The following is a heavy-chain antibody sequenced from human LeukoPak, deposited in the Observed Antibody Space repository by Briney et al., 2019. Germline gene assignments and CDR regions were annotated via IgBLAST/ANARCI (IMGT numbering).Heavy chain of an antibody. D-gene: IGHD2-15*01. Sequence: PGRSLRLSCVASGFTFSSYGMHWVRQAPGKGLEWVAVIWYDGSNKYYADSVKGRFTISRDNSKNTLYLQMNSLRAEDTAVYYCANDGGKISYWGQGTLVTVSS. CDR2: IWYDGSNK. J-gene: IGHJ4*02. V-gene: IGHV3-33*06. CDR1: GFTFSSYG. CDR3: ANDGGKISY.